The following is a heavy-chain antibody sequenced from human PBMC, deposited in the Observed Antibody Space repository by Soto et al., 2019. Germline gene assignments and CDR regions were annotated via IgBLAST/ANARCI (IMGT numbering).Heavy chain of an antibody. CDR1: GGSISSGGYS. D-gene: IGHD2-2*01. V-gene: IGHV4-30-2*01. J-gene: IGHJ5*02. CDR2: IYHSGST. Sequence: SETLSLTCAVSGGSISSGGYSWSWIRQPPGKGLEWIGYIYHSGSTYYNPSLKSRITISVDRSKNQFSLKLSSVTAADTAVYYCARVPDRWGQGTLVTVS. CDR3: ARVPDR.